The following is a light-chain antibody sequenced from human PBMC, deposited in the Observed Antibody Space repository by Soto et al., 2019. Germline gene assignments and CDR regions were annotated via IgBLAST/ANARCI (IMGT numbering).Light chain of an antibody. CDR3: QAWDSSTVV. CDR1: KVGDKY. CDR2: QDS. J-gene: IGLJ2*01. V-gene: IGLV3-1*01. Sequence: SYELTQPPSVSVSPGQTASITCSGDKVGDKYACWYQQQPGQSPVLVIYQDSKRPSGIPERFSGSNSGNTATLTISGTQSMDEADYYCQAWDSSTVVFGGGTQLTVL.